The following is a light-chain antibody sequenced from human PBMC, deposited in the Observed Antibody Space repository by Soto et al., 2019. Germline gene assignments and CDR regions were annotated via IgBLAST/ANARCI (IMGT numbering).Light chain of an antibody. CDR2: AAS. CDR3: QQSYSTRWT. CDR1: QSMSSY. Sequence: DIQMTQSPSSLSASVGDRVTITCRASQSMSSYLNWYQQKPGKAPKLLIYAASSLQSGVPSRLSGSGSGTDFTLTISSLQPEDFATYYCQQSYSTRWTFGQGTKVDI. J-gene: IGKJ1*01. V-gene: IGKV1-39*01.